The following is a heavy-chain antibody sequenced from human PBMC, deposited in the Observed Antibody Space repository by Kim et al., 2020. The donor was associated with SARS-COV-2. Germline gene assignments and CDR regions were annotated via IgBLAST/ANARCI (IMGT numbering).Heavy chain of an antibody. CDR1: GGSISSSGSY. D-gene: IGHD6-13*01. CDR3: ARRLRAAAGIYYFDY. J-gene: IGHJ4*02. CDR2: ISYNGNT. V-gene: IGHV4-39*01. Sequence: SETLSLTCTVSGGSISSSGSYWGWIRQPPGKGLEWVGRISYNGNTNYNPSLKSRVTISIDTSKNQFSLKLSSVTAADAAVYYCARRLRAAAGIYYFDYWGLGTLVTVSS.